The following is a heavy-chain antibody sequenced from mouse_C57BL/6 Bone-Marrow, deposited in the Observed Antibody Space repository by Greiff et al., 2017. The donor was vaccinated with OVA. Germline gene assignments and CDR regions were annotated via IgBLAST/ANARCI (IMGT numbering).Heavy chain of an antibody. J-gene: IGHJ2*01. D-gene: IGHD1-1*01. Sequence: EVKLVESGGDLVKPGGSLKLSCAASGFTFSSYGMSWVRQTPDKRLAWVATISSGGSYTYYPDSVKGRFTIYRDNAKNTLYLQISCLNSEDTAMYYCARHYYGSSYYWGQGTTLTVSS. V-gene: IGHV5-6*01. CDR1: GFTFSSYG. CDR3: ARHYYGSSYY. CDR2: ISSGGSYT.